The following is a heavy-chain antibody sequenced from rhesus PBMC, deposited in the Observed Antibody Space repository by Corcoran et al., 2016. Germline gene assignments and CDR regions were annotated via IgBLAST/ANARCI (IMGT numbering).Heavy chain of an antibody. CDR3: ARRGYSGYSYFFDY. CDR2: IDGKIAGT. D-gene: IGHD5-42*01. CDR1: GGSISGYY. Sequence: QLQLQESGPGLVKPSETLSLTCAVSGGSISGYYWSWIRQPPGKGLEWIGNIDGKIAGTNYNPSLKRRVTISKDTSKNQFSLKLSSVTAADTAVYYCARRGYSGYSYFFDYWGQGVLVTVSS. V-gene: IGHV4-81*01. J-gene: IGHJ4*01.